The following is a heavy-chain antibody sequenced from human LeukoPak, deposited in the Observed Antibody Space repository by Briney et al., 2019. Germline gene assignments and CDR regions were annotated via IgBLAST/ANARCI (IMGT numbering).Heavy chain of an antibody. Sequence: PGGPLRLSCATSGFPFSDYWIIWLRQAPGKGLEWVANTNQDGSSNYYLDSVKGRFTISRDNVKNSLYLQMDTLRVEDTAVYYCARDYWGRSGPWGQGTLVTVSS. CDR3: ARDYWGRSGP. CDR1: GFPFSDYW. D-gene: IGHD6-25*01. V-gene: IGHV3-7*01. J-gene: IGHJ5*02. CDR2: TNQDGSSN.